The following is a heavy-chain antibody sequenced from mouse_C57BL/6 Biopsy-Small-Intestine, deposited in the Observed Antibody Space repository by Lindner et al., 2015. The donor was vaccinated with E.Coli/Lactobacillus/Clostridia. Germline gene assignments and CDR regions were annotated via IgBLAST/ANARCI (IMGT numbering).Heavy chain of an antibody. V-gene: IGHV1-31*01. D-gene: IGHD3-2*02. Sequence: VQLQESGPELVKPGASVKISCKASGFSFTGYYIHWVRQSHGNILDWIGYIYPYNGLSSYNREFKGKAALTVDKSSSTAYMELRSLTSEDSAVYYCARSEGSSGFFDYWGQGTTLTVSS. CDR2: IYPYNGLS. CDR3: ARSEGSSGFFDY. J-gene: IGHJ2*01. CDR1: GFSFTGYY.